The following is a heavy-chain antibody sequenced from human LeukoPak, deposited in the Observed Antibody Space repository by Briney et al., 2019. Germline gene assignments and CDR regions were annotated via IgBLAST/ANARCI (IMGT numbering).Heavy chain of an antibody. Sequence: GGSLRLSCAASGVTFSSYEMNWVRQAPGKGLEWVSYISSSGSTIYYADSVKGRFTISRDNAENSLYLQMNSLRAEDTAVYYCAELGITMIGGVWGKGTTVTISS. D-gene: IGHD3-10*02. J-gene: IGHJ6*04. V-gene: IGHV3-48*03. CDR2: ISSSGSTI. CDR1: GVTFSSYE. CDR3: AELGITMIGGV.